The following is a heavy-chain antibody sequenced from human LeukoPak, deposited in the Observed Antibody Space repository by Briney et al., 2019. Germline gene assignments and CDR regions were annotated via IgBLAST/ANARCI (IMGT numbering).Heavy chain of an antibody. CDR3: ARGYDYVWGSYRPFFDY. D-gene: IGHD3-16*02. CDR1: GGSVSSGSYY. CDR2: IYYSGST. J-gene: IGHJ4*02. V-gene: IGHV4-61*01. Sequence: SETLSLTCTVSGGSVSSGSYYWSWIRQPPGKGLEGSGYIYYSGSTNYNPSLKSRVTISVEPSKNQFSLKLSSVTAADTAVYSCARGYDYVWGSYRPFFDYWGQGTLVTVSS.